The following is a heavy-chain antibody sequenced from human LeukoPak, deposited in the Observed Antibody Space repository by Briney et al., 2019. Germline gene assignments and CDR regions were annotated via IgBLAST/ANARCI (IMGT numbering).Heavy chain of an antibody. D-gene: IGHD2-8*01. J-gene: IGHJ3*02. Sequence: SETLSLTCTASGGSISSYYWSWIRQPPGKGLEWIGYIYYSGSTNYNPSLKSRVTISVDTSKNQFSLKLSSVTAADTAVYYCAKSTSIVLDYAFDIWGQGTMVTVSS. CDR2: IYYSGST. CDR3: AKSTSIVLDYAFDI. V-gene: IGHV4-59*01. CDR1: GGSISSYY.